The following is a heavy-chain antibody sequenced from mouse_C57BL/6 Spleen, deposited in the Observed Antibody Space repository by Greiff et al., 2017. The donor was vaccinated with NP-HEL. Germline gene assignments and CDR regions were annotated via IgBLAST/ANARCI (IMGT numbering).Heavy chain of an antibody. CDR3: ARRYDYDGYAMDY. CDR1: GFTFSSYG. D-gene: IGHD2-4*01. J-gene: IGHJ4*01. Sequence: EVQRVESGGDLVKPGGSLKLSCAASGFTFSSYGMSWVRQTPDKRLEWVAIISSGGSYTYYPDSVKGRFTISRDNAKNTLYLQMSSLKSEDTAMYYCARRYDYDGYAMDYWGQGTSVTVSS. V-gene: IGHV5-6*01. CDR2: ISSGGSYT.